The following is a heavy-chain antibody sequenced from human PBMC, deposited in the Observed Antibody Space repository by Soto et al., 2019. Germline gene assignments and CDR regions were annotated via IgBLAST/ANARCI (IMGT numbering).Heavy chain of an antibody. J-gene: IGHJ3*02. CDR2: IYYSGST. V-gene: IGHV4-59*01. D-gene: IGHD6-13*01. CDR1: GCSINSYY. Sequence: SETLSLTCTVSGCSINSYYWSWIRQPPGKGLECIGYIYYSGSTNYNPSLKSRVTISVDKSTNQFSLKLNAVTAADTAVYYCARGISSSWYYAFDIWSQGTMVTVSS. CDR3: ARGISSSWYYAFDI.